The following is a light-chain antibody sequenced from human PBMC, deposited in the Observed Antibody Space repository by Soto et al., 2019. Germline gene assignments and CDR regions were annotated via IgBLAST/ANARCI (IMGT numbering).Light chain of an antibody. CDR1: QSVRSSQSVSSY. J-gene: IGKJ3*01. CDR3: QQYGNLPLT. Sequence: EIVLTQSPGTLSLSPGERATLSCRSSQSVRSSQSVSSYLAWYQQKPGQAPRLLIYGASNRATGIPDRFSGSGSGTDFTLTISRLEPEDFAVYYCQQYGNLPLTFGPGTKVGVK. V-gene: IGKV3-20*01. CDR2: GAS.